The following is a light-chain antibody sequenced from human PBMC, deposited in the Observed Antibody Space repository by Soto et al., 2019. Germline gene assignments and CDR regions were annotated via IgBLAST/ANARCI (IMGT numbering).Light chain of an antibody. CDR2: GAS. CDR1: QSVNSN. CDR3: QQYNDWPLT. Sequence: EKVMTQSPAALSVSPGGRATLSCRASQSVNSNLAWYQRKPGQAPRLLLYGASTRATGIPARFSGSASGTEFTLTISSLQSEDSAVYYCQQYNDWPLTFGGGTKVEIK. J-gene: IGKJ4*01. V-gene: IGKV3-15*01.